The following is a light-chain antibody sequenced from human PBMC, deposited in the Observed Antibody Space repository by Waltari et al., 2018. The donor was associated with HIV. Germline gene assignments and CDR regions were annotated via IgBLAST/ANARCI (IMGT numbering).Light chain of an antibody. J-gene: IGLJ2*01. Sequence: SYVLTQPPSVSVAPGPTARFTCGGNNIGSKSVHWYQQKPGQAPLLVLFDDSDRPSGIPERFSGSNSGNTATLTISRVEAGDEADYYCQVWDSSSDVVFGGGTKLTVL. CDR1: NIGSKS. CDR3: QVWDSSSDVV. V-gene: IGLV3-21*02. CDR2: DDS.